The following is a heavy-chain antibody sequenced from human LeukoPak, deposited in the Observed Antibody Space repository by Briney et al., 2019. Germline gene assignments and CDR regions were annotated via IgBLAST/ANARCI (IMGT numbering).Heavy chain of an antibody. Sequence: SETLSLTCAVSDYSINSGHYWGWIRQPPGKGLEWIGSIYHSGRTYYNPSLKSRVTTSVDTSKNQFSLKLTSVTAADTAVYYCARGGSDNINWFDPWGQGTLVTVSS. CDR3: ARGGSDNINWFDP. CDR2: IYHSGRT. D-gene: IGHD3-10*01. V-gene: IGHV4-38-2*01. CDR1: DYSINSGHY. J-gene: IGHJ5*02.